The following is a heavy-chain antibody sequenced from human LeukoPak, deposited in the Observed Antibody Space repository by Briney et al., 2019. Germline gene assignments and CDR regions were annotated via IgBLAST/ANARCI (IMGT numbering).Heavy chain of an antibody. CDR3: AGAKVEVRGVISTFMDV. CDR1: GFTFDDYA. D-gene: IGHD3-10*01. CDR2: ISWNSGSI. Sequence: SGRSLRLSCAASGFTFDDYAMHWVRQAPGKGLEWVSGISWNSGSIGYADSVKGRFTISRDNSKNTLYLQMNSLRAEDTAVYYCAGAKVEVRGVISTFMDVWGKGTTVAVSS. J-gene: IGHJ6*03. V-gene: IGHV3-9*01.